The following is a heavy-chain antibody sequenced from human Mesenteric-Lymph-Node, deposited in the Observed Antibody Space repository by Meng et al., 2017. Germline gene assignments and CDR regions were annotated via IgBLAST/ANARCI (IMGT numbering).Heavy chain of an antibody. CDR1: GFTFSSYV. Sequence: GESLKISCAASGFTFSSYVMGWVRQAPGKGLEWVSSISGSDENYYADSVKGRFTVSRDNSKNTVYLQMNSLRAEDRAVYYCAKDQCRSSTTCYVDYWGQGTLVTVSS. J-gene: IGHJ4*02. CDR2: ISGSDEN. V-gene: IGHV3-23*01. CDR3: AKDQCRSSTTCYVDY. D-gene: IGHD2-2*01.